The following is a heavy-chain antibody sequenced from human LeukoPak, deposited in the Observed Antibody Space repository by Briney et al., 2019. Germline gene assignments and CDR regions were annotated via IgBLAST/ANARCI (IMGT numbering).Heavy chain of an antibody. J-gene: IGHJ6*03. CDR1: GYSISSGYY. D-gene: IGHD2-15*01. CDR3: ARQRCSGNTCYRVDQLYYMDV. CDR2: IYHSGST. V-gene: IGHV4-38-2*02. Sequence: SETLSLTCTVSGYSISSGYYWGWIRQPPGKGLEWIGSIYHSGSTYYNPSLKSRVTISIDTSKSQFSLKLTSVTAADTGVYYCARQRCSGNTCYRVDQLYYMDVWGKGTTVTVSS.